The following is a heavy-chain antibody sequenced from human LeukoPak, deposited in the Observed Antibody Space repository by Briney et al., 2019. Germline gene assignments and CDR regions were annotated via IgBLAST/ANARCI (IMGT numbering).Heavy chain of an antibody. D-gene: IGHD6-13*01. CDR2: IRYDGSNE. J-gene: IGHJ4*02. CDR3: ARRTGIAAAGTGIYDY. CDR1: GFTFNTYG. Sequence: GGSLRLSCAASGFTFNTYGMHWVRQAPGKGLEWVAFIRYDGSNEYYADSVKGRFTISRDNAKNSLYLQMNSLRAEDTAVYYCARRTGIAAAGTGIYDYWGQGTLVTVSS. V-gene: IGHV3-30*02.